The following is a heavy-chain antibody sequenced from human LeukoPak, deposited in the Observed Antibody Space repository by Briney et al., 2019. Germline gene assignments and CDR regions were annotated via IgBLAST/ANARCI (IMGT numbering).Heavy chain of an antibody. CDR1: GFTFSNYT. Sequence: GGSLRLSCAASGFTFSNYTMNWVRQAPGKGLEWVSGISWASGSIGYADSVKGRFTISRDNAKNSLYLQMNSLRAEDMALYYCAKASSRSFSSGYYGNAFDIWGQGTMVTVSS. CDR3: AKASSRSFSSGYYGNAFDI. CDR2: ISWASGSI. J-gene: IGHJ3*02. V-gene: IGHV3-9*03. D-gene: IGHD6-19*01.